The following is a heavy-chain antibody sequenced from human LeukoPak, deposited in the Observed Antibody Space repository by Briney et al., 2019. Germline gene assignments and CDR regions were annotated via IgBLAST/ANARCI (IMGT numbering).Heavy chain of an antibody. J-gene: IGHJ4*02. CDR3: ARANALYCSSTSCLFDY. Sequence: ASVKVSCKASGYTFTDYYIHWVRQAPGQGLEWMAWINPNSGGTYYAQNFRDRITLTRDTSISTAYMELSRLRSDDTVIYYCARANALYCSSTSCLFDYWGQGTLVTVSS. CDR2: INPNSGGT. V-gene: IGHV1-2*02. D-gene: IGHD2-2*01. CDR1: GYTFTDYY.